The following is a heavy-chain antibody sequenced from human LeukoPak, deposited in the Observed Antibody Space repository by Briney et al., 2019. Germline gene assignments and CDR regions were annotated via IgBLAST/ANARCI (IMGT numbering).Heavy chain of an antibody. J-gene: IGHJ4*02. D-gene: IGHD3-3*01. CDR2: ISSSSNKI. Sequence: GGSLRLSCAASGFTFSGYSMNWVRQAPGKGLEWVSYISSSSNKIYYADSMKGQFITSRDNAKNSLYLQMNSLRDEDTAVYYCARSGLRFLELLDYWGQGTLVTVSS. V-gene: IGHV3-48*02. CDR3: ARSGLRFLELLDY. CDR1: GFTFSGYS.